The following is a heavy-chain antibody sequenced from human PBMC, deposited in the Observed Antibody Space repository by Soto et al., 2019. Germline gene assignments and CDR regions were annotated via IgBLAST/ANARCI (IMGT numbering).Heavy chain of an antibody. CDR2: IYHSGST. J-gene: IGHJ6*03. D-gene: IGHD2-2*01. V-gene: IGHV4-4*02. Sequence: QVQLQESGPGLVKPSGTLSLTCAVSSGSISSSNWWSWVRQPPGKGLEWIGEIYHSGSTNYNPSLKSRVTISVDKSKIQFSLKLSSVTAADTAVYYCARSQSGYCSSTSCYGNYYYYMDVWDKGTTVTVSS. CDR3: ARSQSGYCSSTSCYGNYYYYMDV. CDR1: SGSISSSNW.